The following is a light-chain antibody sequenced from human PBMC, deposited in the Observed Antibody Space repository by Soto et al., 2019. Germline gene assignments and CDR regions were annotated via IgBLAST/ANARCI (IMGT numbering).Light chain of an antibody. Sequence: QSVLTQPPSVSGSPGQSITISCTGTNRDVGGYDYVSWYQQHPGKSPKLILYEVSNRPAGVSNRFSGSKSDNTASLSISGLQAEDEADYYCSSYTNTGTLYVLGTGTKLTVL. CDR2: EVS. CDR3: SSYTNTGTLYV. CDR1: NRDVGGYDY. J-gene: IGLJ1*01. V-gene: IGLV2-14*01.